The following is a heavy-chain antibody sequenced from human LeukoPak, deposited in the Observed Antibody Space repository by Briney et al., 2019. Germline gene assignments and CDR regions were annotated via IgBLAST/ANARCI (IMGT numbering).Heavy chain of an antibody. D-gene: IGHD5-18*01. J-gene: IGHJ4*02. CDR1: GGTFSSYA. CDR2: IIPIFDTA. Sequence: GASVKVSCKASGGTFSSYAISWVRQAPGQGLEWMGGIIPIFDTANYAQKFQGRVTITTDESTSTAYMELSSLRSEDTAVYYCATGYSYGEPYYFDYWGQGTLVTVSS. CDR3: ATGYSYGEPYYFDY. V-gene: IGHV1-69*05.